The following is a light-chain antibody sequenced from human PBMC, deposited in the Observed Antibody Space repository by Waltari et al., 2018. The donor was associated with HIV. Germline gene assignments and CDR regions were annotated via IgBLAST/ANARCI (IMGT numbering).Light chain of an antibody. J-gene: IGLJ2*01. V-gene: IGLV2-8*01. CDR3: SSFAGSNTVV. Sequence: QSALTQPPSASGSLGQSVTISCSATSDDIGGYNYVIWYQQYPAKAPKLLIYEVNKRPSGVPDRFSGSKSLNTASLTVSGLQAEDEAHYFCSSFAGSNTVVFGGGTKLTVL. CDR1: SDDIGGYNY. CDR2: EVN.